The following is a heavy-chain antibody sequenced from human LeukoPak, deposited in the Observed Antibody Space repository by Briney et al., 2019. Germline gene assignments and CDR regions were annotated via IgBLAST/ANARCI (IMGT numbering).Heavy chain of an antibody. J-gene: IGHJ4*02. V-gene: IGHV3-21*01. CDR3: ALAPRRGIDFDY. CDR1: GFSVSANY. CDR2: ISSSSSYM. D-gene: IGHD6-6*01. Sequence: GGSLRLSCAGSGFSVSANYMAWVRQAPQKGLEWVSCISSSSSYMYYADSVKGRFTISRDNAKNALYLQMNSLRAEDTAVYYCALAPRRGIDFDYWGQGTLVTVSS.